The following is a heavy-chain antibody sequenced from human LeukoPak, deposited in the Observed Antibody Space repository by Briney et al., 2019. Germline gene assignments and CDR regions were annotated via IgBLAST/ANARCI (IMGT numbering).Heavy chain of an antibody. V-gene: IGHV5-51*01. CDR3: ARRRDLYSGSYYPFDY. D-gene: IGHD1-26*01. CDR1: GYSFTSYW. Sequence: GESLMISCKGSGYSFTSYWISWVRQMPGKGLKWMGIIYPGDSDARYSPSFQGQVTISADKSISTAYLQWSSLKASDTAMYYCARRRDLYSGSYYPFDYWGQGTLVTVSS. J-gene: IGHJ4*02. CDR2: IYPGDSDA.